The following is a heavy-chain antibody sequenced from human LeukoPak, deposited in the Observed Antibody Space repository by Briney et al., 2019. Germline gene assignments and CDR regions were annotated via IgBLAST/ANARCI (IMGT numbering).Heavy chain of an antibody. J-gene: IGHJ4*02. D-gene: IGHD3-10*01. CDR1: GGSISSYY. CDR2: IYYSGST. V-gene: IGHV4-59*12. CDR3: ARGRRNYYGSGALDY. Sequence: SETLSLTCTVSGGSISSYYWSWIRQPPWKGLEWIGYIYYSGSTNYNPSLKSRVTISVDTSKNQFSLKLSSVTAADTAVYYCARGRRNYYGSGALDYWGQGTLVTVSS.